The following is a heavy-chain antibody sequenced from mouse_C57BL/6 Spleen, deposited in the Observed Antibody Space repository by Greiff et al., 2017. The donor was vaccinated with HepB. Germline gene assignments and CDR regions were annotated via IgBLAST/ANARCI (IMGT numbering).Heavy chain of an antibody. CDR3: ARDSSGPNFDY. CDR1: GYTFTSYW. V-gene: IGHV1-59*01. D-gene: IGHD3-2*02. J-gene: IGHJ2*01. Sequence: VQLQQPEAELVRPGTSVKLSCKASGYTFTSYWMHWVKQRPGQGLEWIGVIDPSDSYTNYNQKFKGKATLTVDTSSSTAYMQLSSLTSEDSAVYYCARDSSGPNFDYWGQGTTLTVSS. CDR2: IDPSDSYT.